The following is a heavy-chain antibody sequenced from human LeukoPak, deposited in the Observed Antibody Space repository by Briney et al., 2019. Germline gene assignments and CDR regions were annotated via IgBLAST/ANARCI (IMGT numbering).Heavy chain of an antibody. CDR2: IIPMFGTP. CDR1: GYTFTSYD. Sequence: SVKVSCKASGYTFTSYDINWVRQATGQGLEWMGGIIPMFGTPNYAQRLQGRVTITADKSTKTAYMELSSLRSEDTAVYYCARAGIPGYCTNVTCSNWLDPWGQGTLVTVSS. CDR3: ARAGIPGYCTNVTCSNWLDP. V-gene: IGHV1-69*06. J-gene: IGHJ5*02. D-gene: IGHD2-8*01.